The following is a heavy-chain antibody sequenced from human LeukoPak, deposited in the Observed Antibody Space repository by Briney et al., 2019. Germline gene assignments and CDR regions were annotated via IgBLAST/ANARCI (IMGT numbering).Heavy chain of an antibody. CDR3: ARGPDLYDSSGYNPKSRYNWFDP. CDR1: GGTFSSYA. D-gene: IGHD3-22*01. J-gene: IGHJ5*02. V-gene: IGHV1-69*04. Sequence: GASVKVSCKASGGTFSSYAISWVRQAPGQGLEWMGRIIPILGIANYAQKFQGRVTITADKSTSTAYMELSSLRSEDTAVYYCARGPDLYDSSGYNPKSRYNWFDPWGQGTLVTVSS. CDR2: IIPILGIA.